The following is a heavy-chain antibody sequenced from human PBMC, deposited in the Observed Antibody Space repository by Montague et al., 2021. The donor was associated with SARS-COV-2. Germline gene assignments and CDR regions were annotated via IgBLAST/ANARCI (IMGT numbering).Heavy chain of an antibody. V-gene: IGHV4-39*01. Sequence: SETLSLTCIVSGGSIKSSTYYWARIRQPPGKGLEWIGTIYYRGGSWSDPSLRSRVTISADTSRNQFNLKLTSVTAADMGLYYCARLVTRGVSDVWGQGTMVTVSS. CDR1: GGSIKSSTYY. CDR2: IYYRGGS. CDR3: ARLVTRGVSDV. J-gene: IGHJ3*01. D-gene: IGHD3-3*01.